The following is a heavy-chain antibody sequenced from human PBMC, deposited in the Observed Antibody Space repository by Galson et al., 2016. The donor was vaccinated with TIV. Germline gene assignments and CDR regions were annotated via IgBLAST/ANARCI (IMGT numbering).Heavy chain of an antibody. CDR1: GGLFVGYA. D-gene: IGHD1-14*01. J-gene: IGHJ6*02. Sequence: SVKVSCKASGGLFVGYAISWVRQAPGQGLEWMGRIIPMFGSTTYAQKFQGRLTIIADISTSTNYMELVLSSLRSDDTAVYYCAREGIGTTSYYYGLDVWGQGTAVTVSS. V-gene: IGHV1-69*06. CDR2: IIPMFGST. CDR3: AREGIGTTSYYYGLDV.